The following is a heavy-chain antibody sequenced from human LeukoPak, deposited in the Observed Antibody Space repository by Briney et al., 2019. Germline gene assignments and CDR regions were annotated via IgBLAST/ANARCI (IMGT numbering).Heavy chain of an antibody. J-gene: IGHJ4*02. CDR1: GYILTKYV. D-gene: IGHD2-21*01. Sequence: ASVKVSCKASGYILTKYVVHWVSQAPGQRGERMGWIKAGNGDTKYSQNFQDRLTITRDTSASTVYMELSSLTSEDTALYYCARDDCGDTCYPGGYWGQGTLVTVSS. CDR3: ARDDCGDTCYPGGY. CDR2: IKAGNGDT. V-gene: IGHV1-3*01.